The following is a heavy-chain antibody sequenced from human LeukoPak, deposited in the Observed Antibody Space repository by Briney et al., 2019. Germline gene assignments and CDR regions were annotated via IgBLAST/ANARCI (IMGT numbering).Heavy chain of an antibody. Sequence: PSETLSLTCTVSGGSISSSSYYWGWIRQPPGKGLEWIGSIYYSGSTYYNPSLKSRVTIPVDTSKNQFSLKLSSVTAADTAVYYCARDRFSYTVTTSYWGQGTLVTVSS. CDR1: GGSISSSSYY. J-gene: IGHJ4*02. V-gene: IGHV4-39*07. CDR2: IYYSGST. CDR3: ARDRFSYTVTTSY. D-gene: IGHD4-17*01.